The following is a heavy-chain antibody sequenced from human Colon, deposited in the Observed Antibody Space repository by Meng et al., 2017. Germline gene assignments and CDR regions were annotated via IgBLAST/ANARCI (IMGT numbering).Heavy chain of an antibody. CDR2: IFYTGTA. CDR1: GLSIGTTGDY. D-gene: IGHD2-8*02. Sequence: GRLEGSGPGLVKPSPTLSLTCNVSGLSIGTTGDYWTWIRQRPGKGLEWIGKIFYTGTAHYNPSLKTRAAMSVDRSKNQFSLKLSSVTAADTAVYYCARADCTAGICYQFDNWGQGTLVTVSS. CDR3: ARADCTAGICYQFDN. J-gene: IGHJ4*02. V-gene: IGHV4-31*03.